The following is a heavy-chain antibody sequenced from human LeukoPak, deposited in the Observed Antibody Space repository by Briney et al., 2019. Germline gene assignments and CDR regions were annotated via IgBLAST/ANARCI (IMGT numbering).Heavy chain of an antibody. V-gene: IGHV4-34*01. CDR1: GGSFSGYY. CDR3: ARRLRLYYMDV. CDR2: INHSGST. D-gene: IGHD3-16*01. J-gene: IGHJ6*03. Sequence: SETLSLTCAVYGGSFSGYYWSWIRQPPGKGLEWIGEINHSGSTNYNPSLKSRVTISVDTSKNQFSLKLSSVTAADTAVYYCARRLRLYYMDVWGKGTTATVSS.